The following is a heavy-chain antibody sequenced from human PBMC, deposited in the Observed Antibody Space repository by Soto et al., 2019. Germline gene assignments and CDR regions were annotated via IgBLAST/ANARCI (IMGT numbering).Heavy chain of an antibody. Sequence: QVQLVQSGAEVKKPGASVKISCKSSGYSFMNYAMHWVRQAPGQGLEWMGWIHAGDGKTKYAQRLQGRVTITRDTSACTVYMELRSLRSEDTAVYYCARVPPYSSAIVEVPTMMYEESFDPWGQGTLVTVSS. D-gene: IGHD2-2*01. V-gene: IGHV1-3*01. CDR1: GYSFMNYA. J-gene: IGHJ5*02. CDR3: ARVPPYSSAIVEVPTMMYEESFDP. CDR2: IHAGDGKT.